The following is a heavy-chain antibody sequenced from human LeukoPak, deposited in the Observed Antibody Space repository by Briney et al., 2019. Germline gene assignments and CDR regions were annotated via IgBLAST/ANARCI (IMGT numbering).Heavy chain of an antibody. CDR2: INHRAST. V-gene: IGHV4-34*01. D-gene: IGHD2-2*01. CDR3: ARGQVPAARGHNWFDP. CDR1: GYSFSDYY. Sequence: PSETLSLTCAVYGYSFSDYYWNWIRQPPGKGLEWIGEINHRASTNYNPSLQRRVTISVDTSKNQFSLRLSSVTAAGTAVYFCARGQVPAARGHNWFDPWGLGTLVTVSS. J-gene: IGHJ5*02.